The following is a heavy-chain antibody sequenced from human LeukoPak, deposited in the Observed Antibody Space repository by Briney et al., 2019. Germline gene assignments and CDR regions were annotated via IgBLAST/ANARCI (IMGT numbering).Heavy chain of an antibody. V-gene: IGHV3-21*01. J-gene: IGHJ4*02. D-gene: IGHD6-6*01. Sequence: GGSLRLSCAASGFAFSKYWMHWVRQAPGKGLEWVSSISSSSSYIYYADSVKGRFTISRDNAKNSLYLQMNSLRAEDTAVYYCATIRQLEQADYWGQGTLVTVSS. CDR3: ATIRQLEQADY. CDR1: GFAFSKYW. CDR2: ISSSSSYI.